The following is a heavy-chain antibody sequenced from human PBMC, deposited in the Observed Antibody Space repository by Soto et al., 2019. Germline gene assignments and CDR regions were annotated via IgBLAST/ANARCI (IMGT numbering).Heavy chain of an antibody. V-gene: IGHV3-33*01. D-gene: IGHD1-7*01. Sequence: QVQLVESGGGVVQPGRSMRLSCAASGFTFSSYGMHWVRQAPGKGLEWVAVIWYDGSNKYYADSVKGRFTISRDNSKNTLYLQMNSLRAEYTAVYYCASQGTTSGHIPVYWCQGTLVTVSS. CDR1: GFTFSSYG. CDR2: IWYDGSNK. J-gene: IGHJ4*02. CDR3: ASQGTTSGHIPVY.